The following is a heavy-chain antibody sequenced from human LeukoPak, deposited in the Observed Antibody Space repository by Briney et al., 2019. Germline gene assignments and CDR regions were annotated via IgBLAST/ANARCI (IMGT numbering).Heavy chain of an antibody. Sequence: ASVKVSCKASEYTFTGYYIHWVRQAPGQGLEWMGWNNPNSGGANYAQKFPGRVTMTRDSSISTVYMELTRLKSDDTAIYYCATLDQVDYWGLGTLVTVSS. CDR3: ATLDQVDY. V-gene: IGHV1-2*02. J-gene: IGHJ4*02. CDR1: EYTFTGYY. D-gene: IGHD1/OR15-1a*01. CDR2: NNPNSGGA.